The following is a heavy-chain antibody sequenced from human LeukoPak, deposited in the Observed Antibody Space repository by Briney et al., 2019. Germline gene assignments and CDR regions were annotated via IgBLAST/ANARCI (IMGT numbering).Heavy chain of an antibody. CDR1: GGSISSGDYY. CDR3: ARGVPWVWNFDL. J-gene: IGHJ2*01. D-gene: IGHD1-26*01. V-gene: IGHV4-30-4*01. Sequence: PSQTLSLTCTVSGGSISSGDYYWSWIRQPPGTGLEWIGYIYYSGSTYYNPSLKSRVTISVDTSKNQFSLKLNSVTAADTAVYYCARGVPWVWNFDLWGRGTLVTVSS. CDR2: IYYSGST.